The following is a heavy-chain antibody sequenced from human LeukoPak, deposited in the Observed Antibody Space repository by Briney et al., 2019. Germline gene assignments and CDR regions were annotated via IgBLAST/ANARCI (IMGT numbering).Heavy chain of an antibody. V-gene: IGHV3-7*01. Sequence: PGGSLRLSCAASGFTFGTYWMSWVRQAPGKGLEWVATIKQDGTEEYYTDSVKGRFTISRDNAKNSLYLQVNSLRAEDTAVYYCARSRSGYYEDYWGQGTLVTVSS. D-gene: IGHD3-22*01. CDR3: ARSRSGYYEDY. CDR1: GFTFGTYW. J-gene: IGHJ4*02. CDR2: IKQDGTEE.